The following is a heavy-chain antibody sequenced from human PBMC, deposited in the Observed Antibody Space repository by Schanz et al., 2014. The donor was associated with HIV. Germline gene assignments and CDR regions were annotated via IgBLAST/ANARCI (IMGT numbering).Heavy chain of an antibody. CDR2: IFAGGNT. Sequence: EVQLLEFGGGLVRPGESLRLSCAASGFAVSSNYMSWVRQAPGAGLEWVSVIFAGGNTYYAESVKGRFTISRDSSKNTVSLQMTSLRVDDTAVYYCARGGGNSEEFDFWGQGTLVTVSS. D-gene: IGHD2-21*02. J-gene: IGHJ4*02. CDR3: ARGGGNSEEFDF. V-gene: IGHV3-53*01. CDR1: GFAVSSNY.